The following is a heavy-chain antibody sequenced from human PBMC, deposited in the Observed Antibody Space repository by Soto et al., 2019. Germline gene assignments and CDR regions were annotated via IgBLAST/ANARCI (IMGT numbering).Heavy chain of an antibody. CDR3: ARDLLSVEQWLDWFDP. J-gene: IGHJ5*02. CDR2: IYYSGST. Sequence: SETLSLTCTVSGGSISSYYWSWIRQPPGKGLEWIGYIYYSGSTNYNPSLKSRVTISVDTSKNQFSLKLSSVTAADTAVYYCARDLLSVEQWLDWFDPWGQGTLVTVSS. CDR1: GGSISSYY. D-gene: IGHD6-19*01. V-gene: IGHV4-59*01.